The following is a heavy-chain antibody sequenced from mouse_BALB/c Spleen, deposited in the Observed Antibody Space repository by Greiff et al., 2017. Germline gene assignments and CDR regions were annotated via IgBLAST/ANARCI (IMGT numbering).Heavy chain of an antibody. V-gene: IGHV1-9*01. D-gene: IGHD1-2*01. CDR2: ILPGSGST. CDR3: ARKDYGSAWFAY. J-gene: IGHJ3*01. Sequence: VQLQQSGAELVKPGASVKMSCKATGYTFSSYWIEWVKQRPGHGLEWIGEILPGSGSTNYNEKFKGKATFTADTSSNTAYMQLSSLTSEDSAVYYCARKDYGSAWFAYWGQGTLVTVSA. CDR1: GYTFSSYW.